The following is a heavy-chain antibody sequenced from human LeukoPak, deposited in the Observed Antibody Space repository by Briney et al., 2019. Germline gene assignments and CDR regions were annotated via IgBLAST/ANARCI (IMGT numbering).Heavy chain of an antibody. J-gene: IGHJ6*02. Sequence: GGSLRLSCAASGFTFSSYSMNWVRQAPGKGLEWVSSISRSSSYIYYADSVKGRFTISRDNAKNSLYLQMNSLRAEDTAVYYCARDFPSYSSSWYLTGFYYYYYGMDVWGQGTTVTVSS. V-gene: IGHV3-21*01. CDR2: ISRSSSYI. CDR3: ARDFPSYSSSWYLTGFYYYYYGMDV. D-gene: IGHD6-13*01. CDR1: GFTFSSYS.